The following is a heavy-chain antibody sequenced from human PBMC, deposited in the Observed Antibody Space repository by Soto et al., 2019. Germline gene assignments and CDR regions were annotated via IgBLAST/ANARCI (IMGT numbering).Heavy chain of an antibody. CDR1: GDIFTGHY. Sequence: VHLVQSGAEVQTPGASVTLSCKASGDIFTGHYVPWLRQAPGQGLEWMGYIAPSVGCTACAREYQRRVPMTTDPSSSPVYMELSSPRSDDTAMYYCGSEKGGFEIWGQGTVVTVSS. J-gene: IGHJ3*02. CDR3: GSEKGGFEI. CDR2: IAPSVGCT. V-gene: IGHV1-46*01.